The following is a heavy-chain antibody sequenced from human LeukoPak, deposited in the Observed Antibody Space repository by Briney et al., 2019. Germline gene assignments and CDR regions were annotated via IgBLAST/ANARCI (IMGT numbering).Heavy chain of an antibody. CDR2: ISGSGGST. CDR1: GFTFSSYA. J-gene: IGHJ4*02. Sequence: GGSLRLSCEASGFTFSSYAMSWVRQAPGKGLELVSAISGSGGSTYYADSVKGRFTISRDNSKNTLYLQMNSLRAEDTAVYYCAKVRDDSSGYYYSYYFDYWGQGTLVTASS. V-gene: IGHV3-23*01. CDR3: AKVRDDSSGYYYSYYFDY. D-gene: IGHD3-22*01.